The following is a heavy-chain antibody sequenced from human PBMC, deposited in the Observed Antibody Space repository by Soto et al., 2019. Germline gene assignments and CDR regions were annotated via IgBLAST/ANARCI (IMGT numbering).Heavy chain of an antibody. D-gene: IGHD2-2*01. J-gene: IGHJ6*02. V-gene: IGHV4-4*02. Sequence: SETLSLTCAVSGGSISSSNWWSWVRQPPGKGLEWIGEIYHSGSTNYNPSLKSRVTISVDKSKNQFSLKLSSVTAADTAVYYCARSRFDSTPGHYYYGMDVWGQGTTVTVSS. CDR2: IYHSGST. CDR3: ARSRFDSTPGHYYYGMDV. CDR1: GGSISSSNW.